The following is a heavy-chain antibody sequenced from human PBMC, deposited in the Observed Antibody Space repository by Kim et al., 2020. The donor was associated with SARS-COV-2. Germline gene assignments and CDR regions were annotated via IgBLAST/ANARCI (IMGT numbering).Heavy chain of an antibody. CDR3: ARSHRYFDWSYFDY. D-gene: IGHD3-9*01. Sequence: PGSVKGRFTISRENAKNSLYLQMNSLRAGDTAVYYCARSHRYFDWSYFDYWGQGTLVTVSS. J-gene: IGHJ4*02. V-gene: IGHV3-13*01.